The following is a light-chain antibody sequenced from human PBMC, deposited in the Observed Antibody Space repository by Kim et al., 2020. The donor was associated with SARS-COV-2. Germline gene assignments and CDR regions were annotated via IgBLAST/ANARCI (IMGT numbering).Light chain of an antibody. CDR3: QAWDSSTV. CDR2: QDT. J-gene: IGLJ1*01. CDR1: KLGDKY. V-gene: IGLV3-1*01. Sequence: SSELTQAPSVSVSPGQTASITCSGDKLGDKYACWYQQKPGQSPVLVIYQDTKRPSGIPERFSGSNSGNTATLTISGTQAMDEADYYCQAWDSSTVFGTGTKVTVL.